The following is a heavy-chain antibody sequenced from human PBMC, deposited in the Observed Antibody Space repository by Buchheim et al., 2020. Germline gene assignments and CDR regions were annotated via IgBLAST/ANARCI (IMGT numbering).Heavy chain of an antibody. CDR3: ASQPDGDYPSFDF. D-gene: IGHD4-17*01. Sequence: EVHLVESGGDLVQPGESLRLSCAASGFTVNNKYMTWVRQAPGKGLECVSIIHGGGATYYAESVKGRFTISRDNSRNILYLHMNSLRVEDTAVYYCASQPDGDYPSFDFWGLGTL. J-gene: IGHJ4*02. CDR1: GFTVNNKY. V-gene: IGHV3-66*04. CDR2: IHGGGAT.